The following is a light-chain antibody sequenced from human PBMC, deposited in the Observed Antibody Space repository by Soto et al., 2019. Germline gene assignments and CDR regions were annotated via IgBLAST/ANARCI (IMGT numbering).Light chain of an antibody. CDR1: QSISSW. CDR3: QQYNNVSLT. J-gene: IGKJ1*01. CDR2: KAS. V-gene: IGKV1-5*03. Sequence: DIQMTQSPSTLSASVGDRVIITCRASQSISSWLAWYQQKPGKAPNLLIYKASTLKSGVPSRFSGSGSGTDFTLTISSLQPDDFATYYCQQYNNVSLTFGQGTKVEIK.